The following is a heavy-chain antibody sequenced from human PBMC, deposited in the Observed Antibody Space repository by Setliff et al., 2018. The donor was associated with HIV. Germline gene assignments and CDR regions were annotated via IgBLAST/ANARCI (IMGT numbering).Heavy chain of an antibody. CDR1: GGTFGTYT. CDR2: VMPIFGTG. V-gene: IGHV1-69*05. J-gene: IGHJ3*02. Sequence: SVKVSCKASGGTFGTYTISWVRQAPGQGLEWMGGVMPIFGTGNYAQKFQGRVTITTDESTSTAYMELTSLRSEDTAVFYCARGGLAYYDSSGNDAFDIWGQGTMVTVSS. CDR3: ARGGLAYYDSSGNDAFDI. D-gene: IGHD3-22*01.